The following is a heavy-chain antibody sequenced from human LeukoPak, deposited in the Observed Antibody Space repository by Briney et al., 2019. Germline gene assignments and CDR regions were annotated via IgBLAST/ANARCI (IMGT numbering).Heavy chain of an antibody. Sequence: SETLSLTCAVYGGSFSGYYWSWIRKPPGKGLEWIGEINHSGSTNYNTFLKSRVTISVGTSKNQFSLKLSSVTAADTAVYYCARGHSSSWYSGFDPWGQGTPVTVSS. D-gene: IGHD6-13*01. CDR2: INHSGST. CDR1: GGSFSGYY. CDR3: ARGHSSSWYSGFDP. V-gene: IGHV4-34*01. J-gene: IGHJ5*02.